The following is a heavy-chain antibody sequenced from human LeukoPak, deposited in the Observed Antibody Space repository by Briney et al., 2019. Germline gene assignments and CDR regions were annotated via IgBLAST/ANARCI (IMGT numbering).Heavy chain of an antibody. CDR2: ISSSGSTI. V-gene: IGHV3-11*04. J-gene: IGHJ6*03. CDR1: GFTFSDYY. D-gene: IGHD3-22*01. Sequence: GGSLRLSCAASGFTFSDYYMSWIRQAPGKGLEWVSYISSSGSTIYYADSVKGRFTISRDNAKNSLYLQMNSLRAEDTAVYYCAREHYDSSGYYYYYYYMDVWGKGTTVTVSS. CDR3: AREHYDSSGYYYYYYYMDV.